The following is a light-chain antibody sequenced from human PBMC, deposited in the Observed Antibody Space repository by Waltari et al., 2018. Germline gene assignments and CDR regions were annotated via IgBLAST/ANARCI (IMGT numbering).Light chain of an antibody. CDR3: QQYVESPAT. Sequence: IVLHQSPGTASLSTGGRATLPCWASQSVRIFLALYQKKPRQAPRLLIYHASSRATGIPDRFSGSGSGTDFRLTIRRQEPEDFAMYYCQQYVESPATFGQGTKVEIK. J-gene: IGKJ1*01. CDR2: HAS. V-gene: IGKV3-20*01. CDR1: QSVRIF.